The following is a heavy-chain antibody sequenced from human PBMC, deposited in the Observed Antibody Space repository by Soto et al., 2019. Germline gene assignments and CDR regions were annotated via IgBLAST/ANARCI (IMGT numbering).Heavy chain of an antibody. J-gene: IGHJ6*03. Sequence: GRPIRLSYAASGFTFSSYAMSCVRQAPGKGLEWVSAISGSGGSAYYADSMKGRFTISRDNSKNTLYLQMNSLRAEDTAVYYCAKMGEYSGYDFYYYCYMDVWGKGTTVTVSS. D-gene: IGHD5-12*01. CDR2: ISGSGGSA. CDR3: AKMGEYSGYDFYYYCYMDV. V-gene: IGHV3-23*01. CDR1: GFTFSSYA.